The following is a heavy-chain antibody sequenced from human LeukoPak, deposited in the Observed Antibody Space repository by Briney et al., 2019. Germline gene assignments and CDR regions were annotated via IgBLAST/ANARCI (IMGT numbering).Heavy chain of an antibody. Sequence: SVKVSCKASGYTFTSYGISWVRQAPGQGLEWMGWISAYNGNTNYAQKLQGRVTMTTDTSTSTAYMELRSLRSDDTAVYYCARSISYRSGNPGHNWFDPWGQGTLVTVSS. J-gene: IGHJ5*02. CDR1: GYTFTSYG. V-gene: IGHV1-18*01. D-gene: IGHD4-23*01. CDR3: ARSISYRSGNPGHNWFDP. CDR2: ISAYNGNT.